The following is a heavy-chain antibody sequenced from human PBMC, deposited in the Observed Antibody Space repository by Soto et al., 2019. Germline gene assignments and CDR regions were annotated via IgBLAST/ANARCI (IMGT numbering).Heavy chain of an antibody. CDR1: GFTVSSNY. Sequence: GGYLRISFAASGFTVSSNYMSWVRQAPGKGLEWVSVIYSGGSTYYADSVKGRFTISRDNSKNTLYLQMNSLRAEHTAVYYCARELLMDVWGQGTKVVVSS. D-gene: IGHD3-10*01. J-gene: IGHJ6*02. CDR2: IYSGGST. V-gene: IGHV3-53*01. CDR3: ARELLMDV.